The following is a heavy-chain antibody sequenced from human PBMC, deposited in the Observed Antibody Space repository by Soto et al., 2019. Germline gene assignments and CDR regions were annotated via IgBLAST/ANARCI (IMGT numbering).Heavy chain of an antibody. Sequence: GGSLRLSCAASGFTFSSYAMSWVRQAPGKGLEWVSAISGSGGSTYYADSVKGRFTISRDNSKNTLYLQMNSLRAEDTAVYYCAKDGGLTIFGVVPPWFDPWGQGTLVTVSS. CDR1: GFTFSSYA. CDR2: ISGSGGST. V-gene: IGHV3-23*01. J-gene: IGHJ5*02. D-gene: IGHD3-3*01. CDR3: AKDGGLTIFGVVPPWFDP.